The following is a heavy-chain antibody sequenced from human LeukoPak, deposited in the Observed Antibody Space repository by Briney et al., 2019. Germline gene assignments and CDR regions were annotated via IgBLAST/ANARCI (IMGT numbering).Heavy chain of an antibody. CDR1: GFTFSTYT. CDR2: IGNNGGGI. CDR3: AIDPNWGTHS. V-gene: IGHV3-23*01. Sequence: GGSLRLSCAASGFTFSTYTMYWVRHPPGKSLEWVSIIGNNGGGIHYADSGKGRFTISRDNFKNALYLQMNSLRVEDTAVYYCAIDPNWGTHSWGQGVLVTVSS. J-gene: IGHJ4*02. D-gene: IGHD7-27*01.